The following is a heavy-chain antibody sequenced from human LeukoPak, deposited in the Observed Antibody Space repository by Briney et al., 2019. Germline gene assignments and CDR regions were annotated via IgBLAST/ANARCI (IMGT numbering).Heavy chain of an antibody. CDR2: ISSDGSST. CDR3: ARARLGYGDTVDY. D-gene: IGHD4-17*01. J-gene: IGHJ4*02. CDR1: GFTFSSYW. Sequence: GGSLRLSGAASGFTFSSYWMHWVRQAPGKGLVWVSRISSDGSSTSYADSVKGRFTISRDNAKNTLYLQINSLRAEDTAVYYCARARLGYGDTVDYWGQGTLVTVSS. V-gene: IGHV3-74*01.